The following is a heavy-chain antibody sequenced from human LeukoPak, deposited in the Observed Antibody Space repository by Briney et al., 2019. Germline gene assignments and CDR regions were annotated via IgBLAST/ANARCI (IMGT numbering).Heavy chain of an antibody. V-gene: IGHV3-23*01. CDR2: ITGNGVST. CDR1: EFTFISYA. CDR3: AKGLGVDNWFDP. J-gene: IGHJ5*02. Sequence: GGSLRLSCAGPEFTFISYALSWVRQAPGRGLEWVSGITGNGVSTYYADSVKGRFTISRDNSKNTLYLQMNSLRDEDTAVYYCAKGLGVDNWFDPWGQGTLVTVSS.